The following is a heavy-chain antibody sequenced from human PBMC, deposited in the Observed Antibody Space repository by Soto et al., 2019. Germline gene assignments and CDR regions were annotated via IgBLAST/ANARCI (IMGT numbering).Heavy chain of an antibody. J-gene: IGHJ6*02. CDR3: ARAGSAYSSSWYPYYYYGMDV. D-gene: IGHD6-13*01. CDR2: INPNSGGT. CDR1: GYTVTVYD. V-gene: IGHV1-2*04. Sequence: ASVKVSSKASGYTVTVYDIHGVRQAPGQGLEWMGWINPNSGGTNYAQKFQGWVTMTRDTSISTAYMELSRLRSDDTAVYYCARAGSAYSSSWYPYYYYGMDVWGQGTTVTVS.